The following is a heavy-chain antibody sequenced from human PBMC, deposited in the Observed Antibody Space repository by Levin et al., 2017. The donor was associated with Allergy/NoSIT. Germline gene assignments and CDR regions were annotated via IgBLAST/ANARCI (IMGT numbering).Heavy chain of an antibody. J-gene: IGHJ4*02. V-gene: IGHV4-59*01. CDR1: GASISSDY. CDR3: ARGSGWYWAFDY. CDR2: IFYSGST. D-gene: IGHD6-19*01. Sequence: PSETLSLTCTVSGASISSDYWSWIRQPPGKGLEWIGCIFYSGSTYHNPSLKSRVTISVDASKNQFSLKLSSVTAADTAVYYCARGSGWYWAFDYWGQGTVVTVSS.